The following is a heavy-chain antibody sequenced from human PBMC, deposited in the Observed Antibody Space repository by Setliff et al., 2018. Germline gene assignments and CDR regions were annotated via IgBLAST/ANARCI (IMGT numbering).Heavy chain of an antibody. D-gene: IGHD3-16*01. CDR2: IDPKSGRT. Sequence: ASVKVSCKTSGYPFVGYYIYWMRQAPGQGPEWMGWIDPKSGRTKYAVKFQGRVTMSRDTSINTIYMEVSSLTSDDTAMYYCAKQGDLAFDYWGQGTQVTVSS. CDR1: GYPFVGYY. V-gene: IGHV1-2*02. CDR3: AKQGDLAFDY. J-gene: IGHJ4*02.